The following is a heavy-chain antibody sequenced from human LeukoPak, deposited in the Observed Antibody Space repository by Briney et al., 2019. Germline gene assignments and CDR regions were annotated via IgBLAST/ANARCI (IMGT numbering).Heavy chain of an antibody. CDR2: ISYDGSNK. CDR3: AKDPDSSSWYPPPYYFDY. CDR1: GFTFSSYA. V-gene: IGHV3-30*04. J-gene: IGHJ4*02. Sequence: GGSLRLSCAASGFTFSSYAMHWVRQAPGKGLEWVAVISYDGSNKYYADSVKGRFTISRDNSKNTLYLQMNSLRAEDTAVYYCAKDPDSSSWYPPPYYFDYWGQGTLVTVSS. D-gene: IGHD6-13*01.